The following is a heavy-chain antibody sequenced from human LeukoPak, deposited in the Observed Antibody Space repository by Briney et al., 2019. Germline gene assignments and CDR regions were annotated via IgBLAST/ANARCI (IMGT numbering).Heavy chain of an antibody. CDR1: GGSINSTLYY. V-gene: IGHV4-61*05. D-gene: IGHD4-17*01. CDR2: IYYSGST. Sequence: PSETLSLTCSVSGGSINSTLYYWVWIRQPPGKGLEWIGYIYYSGSTNYNPSLKSRVTISVDTSKNQFSLKLSSVTAADTAVYYCARHSGPLNDYGDYGNFDYWGQGTLVTVSS. J-gene: IGHJ4*02. CDR3: ARHSGPLNDYGDYGNFDY.